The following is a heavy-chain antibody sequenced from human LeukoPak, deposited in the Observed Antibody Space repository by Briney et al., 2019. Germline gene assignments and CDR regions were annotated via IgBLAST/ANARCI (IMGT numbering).Heavy chain of an antibody. Sequence: VASVKVSCKASGYSFTAYYMYWVRQAPGQGLEWMGWINLNSGGTNYAQKFQGRVTMTRDTSISTAYMELDRLRYDDTAVYYCARNRDGYNGPFDYWGQGTLVTVSS. CDR2: INLNSGGT. J-gene: IGHJ4*02. V-gene: IGHV1-2*02. CDR1: GYSFTAYY. CDR3: ARNRDGYNGPFDY. D-gene: IGHD5-24*01.